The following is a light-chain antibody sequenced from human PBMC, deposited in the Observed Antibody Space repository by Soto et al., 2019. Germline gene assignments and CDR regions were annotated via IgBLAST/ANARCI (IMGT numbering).Light chain of an antibody. Sequence: DIQMTQSPSSQSASVGDRVTMTCRASQSISSYLSWYQQKPGKAPKLLINVASTLQSGVPSRFSGSGSGTDFTLAISSLQPEDFATYYCQQSSSTPQTFGGGTKVDIK. CDR2: VAS. CDR1: QSISSY. J-gene: IGKJ4*01. V-gene: IGKV1-39*01. CDR3: QQSSSTPQT.